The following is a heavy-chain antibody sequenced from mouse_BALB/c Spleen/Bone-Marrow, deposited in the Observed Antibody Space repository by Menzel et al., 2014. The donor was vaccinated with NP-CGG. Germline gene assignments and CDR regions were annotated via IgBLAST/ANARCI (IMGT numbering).Heavy chain of an antibody. Sequence: EVNVVESGGGLVQPGGSRKLSCAASGFTFSSFGMHWVRQAPEKGLEWAAYISSGSSTIYYADTVKGRFTISRDNPKNTLFLQMTSLRSEDTAMYYCATGTRDYWGQGTTLTVSS. CDR2: ISSGSSTI. CDR1: GFTFSSFG. CDR3: ATGTRDY. D-gene: IGHD4-1*01. J-gene: IGHJ2*01. V-gene: IGHV5-17*02.